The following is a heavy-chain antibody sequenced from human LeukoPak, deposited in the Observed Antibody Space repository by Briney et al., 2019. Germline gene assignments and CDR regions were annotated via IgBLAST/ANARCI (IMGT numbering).Heavy chain of an antibody. J-gene: IGHJ4*02. D-gene: IGHD5-18*01. Sequence: GRSLRLSCAASGFTFSSYAMHWVRQAPGKGLEWVAVISYDGSNKYYADSVKGRFTISRDNSKNTLYLQMNSLRAEDTAVYYCARDPENVDTAMVHYFDYWGQGTLVTVSS. CDR1: GFTFSSYA. CDR2: ISYDGSNK. V-gene: IGHV3-30-3*01. CDR3: ARDPENVDTAMVHYFDY.